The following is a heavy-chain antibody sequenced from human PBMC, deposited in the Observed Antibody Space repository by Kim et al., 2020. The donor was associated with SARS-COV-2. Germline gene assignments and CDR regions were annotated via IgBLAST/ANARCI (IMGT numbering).Heavy chain of an antibody. D-gene: IGHD3-22*01. Sequence: NRSRSSRVTISVDTSKNQFSLKLSSVNAADTAVYCCARAPIVVVITHFDYWGQGTLVTVSS. CDR3: ARAPIVVVITHFDY. J-gene: IGHJ4*02. V-gene: IGHV4-31*02.